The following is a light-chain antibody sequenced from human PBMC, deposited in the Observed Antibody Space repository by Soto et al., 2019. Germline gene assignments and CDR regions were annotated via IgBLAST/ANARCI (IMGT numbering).Light chain of an antibody. Sequence: IPLTQSPSSLSASVGDGVTLTCRASEDVSSYLAWYQQKPGKATKLLIYAASTLQSGVPSRFSGSGSGTDFTLTISSLQPEDFATYHCQQLDSYPYTFGQGTKLEIK. CDR2: AAS. CDR1: EDVSSY. J-gene: IGKJ2*01. V-gene: IGKV1-9*01. CDR3: QQLDSYPYT.